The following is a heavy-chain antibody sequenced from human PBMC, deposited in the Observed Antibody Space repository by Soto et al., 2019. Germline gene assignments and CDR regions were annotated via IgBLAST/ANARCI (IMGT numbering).Heavy chain of an antibody. J-gene: IGHJ4*02. CDR3: TRGADPYSTSWYDY. V-gene: IGHV3-21*01. CDR1: GFTFSTYS. Sequence: GGSLRLSCAASGFTFSTYSMNWVRQAPGKGLEWVSSISSSSNYIYYADSVKGRFVISRDNGKNSLYLQMNSLRAEDTAVYFCTRGADPYSTSWYDYWGQGTLVTVSS. D-gene: IGHD6-13*01. CDR2: ISSSSNYI.